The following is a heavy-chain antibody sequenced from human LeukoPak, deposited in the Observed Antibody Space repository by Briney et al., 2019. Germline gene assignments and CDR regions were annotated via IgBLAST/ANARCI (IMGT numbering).Heavy chain of an antibody. Sequence: PGGSLRLSCAASGFTFGTYAMHWVRQAPGKGLEWVAMISYHGRKKLYADSVKGRFSISRDNAENTLYLQMNSLRHDDTAVYYCARVAPLSVTHYYYYATDVWGPGTTVSVSS. CDR1: GFTFGTYA. V-gene: IGHV3-30*03. CDR3: ARVAPLSVTHYYYYATDV. CDR2: ISYHGRKK. D-gene: IGHD4-17*01. J-gene: IGHJ6*02.